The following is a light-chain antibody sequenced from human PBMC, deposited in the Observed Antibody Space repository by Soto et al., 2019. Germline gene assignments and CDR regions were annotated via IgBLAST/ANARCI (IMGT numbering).Light chain of an antibody. CDR2: DAS. V-gene: IGKV3-11*01. J-gene: IGKJ5*01. CDR3: QQRSNWPPLT. Sequence: EIVLTQSPATLSLSPGERATLSCRASQSVSSYLAWYQKKPGQAPRLLLYDASSRATGIPARFSGSGSGTDFTLTISSIEPEDFAVYYCQQRSNWPPLTFGQGTRLEIK. CDR1: QSVSSY.